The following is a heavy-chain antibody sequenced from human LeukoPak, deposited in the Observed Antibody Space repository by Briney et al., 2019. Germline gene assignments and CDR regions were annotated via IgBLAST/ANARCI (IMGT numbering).Heavy chain of an antibody. J-gene: IGHJ6*03. CDR1: GGSISSYY. Sequence: TSETLSLTCTVSGGSISSYYWSWIRQPPGKGLEWIGYIYYSGSTNYNPSLKSRVTISVDTSKNQFSLKLSSVTAADTAVYSCARDYYDSSGYSLRGYMDVWGKGTTVTVSS. CDR3: ARDYYDSSGYSLRGYMDV. CDR2: IYYSGST. V-gene: IGHV4-59*01. D-gene: IGHD3-22*01.